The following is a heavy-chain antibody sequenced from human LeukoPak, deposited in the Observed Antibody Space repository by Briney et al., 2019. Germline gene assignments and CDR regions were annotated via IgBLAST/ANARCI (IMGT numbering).Heavy chain of an antibody. Sequence: GGSLRLSCAASGFIFSDYYMSWIRQAPGKGLEWVSYISSSGSTIYYADSVKGRFTISRDNSKNTLYLQMNSLRAEDTAVYYCAKDLEEAAEGWFDPWGQGTLVTVSS. V-gene: IGHV3-11*01. CDR3: AKDLEEAAEGWFDP. J-gene: IGHJ5*02. CDR1: GFIFSDYY. D-gene: IGHD6-13*01. CDR2: ISSSGSTI.